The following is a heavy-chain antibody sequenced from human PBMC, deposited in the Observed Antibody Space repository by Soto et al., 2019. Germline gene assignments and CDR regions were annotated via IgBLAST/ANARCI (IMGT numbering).Heavy chain of an antibody. CDR1: GYTFTSYG. D-gene: IGHD6-19*01. Sequence: QVQLVQSGAEVKKPGASVKVSCNPSGYTFTSYGISWVRQAPGQGLEWMGWVSANSGDTNYAQKFLGRVTMTTDTSTSTVYMELRSLRSDDTAIYFCARDRKDMSVAGFAFWGQGTLVTVSS. J-gene: IGHJ4*02. CDR2: VSANSGDT. CDR3: ARDRKDMSVAGFAF. V-gene: IGHV1-18*01.